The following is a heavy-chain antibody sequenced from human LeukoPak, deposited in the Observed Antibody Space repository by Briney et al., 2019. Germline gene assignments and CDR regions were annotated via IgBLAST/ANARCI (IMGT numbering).Heavy chain of an antibody. V-gene: IGHV3-23*01. CDR3: AKDQDSRSSTSCYDVY. D-gene: IGHD2-2*01. CDR2: ISGSGGST. J-gene: IGHJ4*02. Sequence: PGGSLRLSCAASGFTFSSYAMSWVRQAPGKGLEWVSAISGSGGSTYYADSVKGRFTISRDNSKNTLYLQMNSLRAEDTAVYYCAKDQDSRSSTSCYDVYWGQGTLVTVSS. CDR1: GFTFSSYA.